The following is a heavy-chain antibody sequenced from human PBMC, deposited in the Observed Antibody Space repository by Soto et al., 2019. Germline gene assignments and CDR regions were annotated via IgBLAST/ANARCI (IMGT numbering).Heavy chain of an antibody. CDR1: GFTLSVYS. CDR3: ARISALGQAAFDL. J-gene: IGHJ3*01. V-gene: IGHV3-64*01. CDR2: IHCDGSST. Sequence: EVQLVESGGGLVQPGGSLRLSCAASGFTLSVYSMHWVRQAPGKGLEFVSAIHCDGSSTFYANSVKGRFTISRDTSKNTLYLQMGSLSAEDMAVYYCARISALGQAAFDLWGRGTMVTVSS.